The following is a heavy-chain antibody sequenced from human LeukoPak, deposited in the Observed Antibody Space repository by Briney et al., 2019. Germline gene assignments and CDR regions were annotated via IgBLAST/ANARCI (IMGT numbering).Heavy chain of an antibody. CDR3: ARDWGTMIVVVPLRFDP. V-gene: IGHV3-30*04. D-gene: IGHD3-22*01. CDR1: GFTFSSYA. CDR2: ISYDGSNK. J-gene: IGHJ5*02. Sequence: GGSLRLSCAASGFTFSSYAMHWVRQAPGKGLEWVAVISYDGSNKYYADSVKGRFTISRDNSKNTLYLQMNSLRAEDTAVYYCARDWGTMIVVVPLRFDPWGQGTLVTVSS.